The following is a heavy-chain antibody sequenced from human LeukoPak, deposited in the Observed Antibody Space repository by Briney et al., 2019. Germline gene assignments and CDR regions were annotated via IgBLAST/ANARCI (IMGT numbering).Heavy chain of an antibody. CDR2: IYYSGST. CDR1: GGSISSSSYY. V-gene: IGHV4-39*05. Sequence: SETPSLTCTVSGGSISSSSYYWGWIRQPPGKGLEWIGSIYYSGSTYYNPSLKSRVTISVDTSKNQFSLKLSSVTAADTAVYYCRAYSSGWSVDFDYWGQGTLVTVSS. CDR3: RAYSSGWSVDFDY. D-gene: IGHD6-19*01. J-gene: IGHJ4*02.